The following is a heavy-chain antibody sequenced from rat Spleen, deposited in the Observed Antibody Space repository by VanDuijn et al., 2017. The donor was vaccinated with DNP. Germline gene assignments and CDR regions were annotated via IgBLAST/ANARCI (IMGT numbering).Heavy chain of an antibody. CDR3: ATGIPTWFAY. CDR2: ISTGGGDT. D-gene: IGHD1-4*01. J-gene: IGHJ2*01. CDR1: GFIFSNSY. Sequence: EVQLVESGGGPVQPGRSLKLSCVASGFIFSNSYMAWVRQAPTEGLEWVASISTGGGDTYYRDSVKGRFTVSTDNAKSTLYLQMDSLRSEDTATYYCATGIPTWFAYWGQGVMVTVSS. V-gene: IGHV5-25*01.